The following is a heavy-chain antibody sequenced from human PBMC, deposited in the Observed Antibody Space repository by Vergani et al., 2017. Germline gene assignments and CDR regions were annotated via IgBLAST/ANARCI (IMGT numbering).Heavy chain of an antibody. J-gene: IGHJ3*02. V-gene: IGHV3-66*02. Sequence: LVESGGGLVQPGGSLRLSCAASSFSVSSHYMTWVRQAPGKGLEWVSTINIGGRTSYADSVKGRLTLTRDDSKNTLHLQMNSLRPEDTAVYYCAMGMTTETTDLDGFDIWGQGTMVSVSS. CDR2: INIGGRT. CDR1: SFSVSSHY. CDR3: AMGMTTETTDLDGFDI. D-gene: IGHD4-17*01.